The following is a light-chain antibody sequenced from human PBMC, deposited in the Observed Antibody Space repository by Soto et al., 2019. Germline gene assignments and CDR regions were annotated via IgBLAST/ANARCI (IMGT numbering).Light chain of an antibody. V-gene: IGKV3-15*01. CDR1: QSVWSN. CDR3: QQYDNRSPLT. CDR2: GAS. Sequence: EVVTTQFPATLSVSPGGRATLSCRASQSVWSNLAWYQQKPGQAPRLLIYGASTRATGVPAKFSGSGSGTEFTLTISSLQTEDFGVYYCQQYDNRSPLTFGGGTKVEI. J-gene: IGKJ4*01.